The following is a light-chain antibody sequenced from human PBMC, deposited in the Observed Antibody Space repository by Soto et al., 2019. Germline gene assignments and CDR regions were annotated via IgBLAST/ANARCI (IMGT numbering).Light chain of an antibody. J-gene: IGLJ1*01. CDR3: SSFAGSYSPYV. CDR1: SSDIGVYDF. V-gene: IGLV2-8*01. Sequence: QSALTQPPSASGSPGQSVTISCTGTSSDIGVYDFVSWYQQHPGKAPKVIIYQVNKRPSGVPDRFSGSKPGNTASLTVSGLRPEDEADYFCSSFAGSYSPYVFGTGTKVAVL. CDR2: QVN.